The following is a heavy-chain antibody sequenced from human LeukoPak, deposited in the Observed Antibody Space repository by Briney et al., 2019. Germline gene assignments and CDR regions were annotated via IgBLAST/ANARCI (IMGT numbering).Heavy chain of an antibody. CDR1: GDSISSSSFF. D-gene: IGHD2-2*01. Sequence: SETLSLTCTVSGDSISSSSFFWGWIRQSPGKGLEWIGYIYYSGSTNYNPSLKSRVTISVDTSKNQLSLKLSSVTAADTAVYYCAKSTRGLDYWGQGTLVTVSS. CDR3: AKSTRGLDY. J-gene: IGHJ4*02. V-gene: IGHV4-61*05. CDR2: IYYSGST.